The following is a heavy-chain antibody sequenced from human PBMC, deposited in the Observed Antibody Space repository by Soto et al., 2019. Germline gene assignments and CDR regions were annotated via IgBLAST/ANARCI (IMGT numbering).Heavy chain of an antibody. CDR2: INPNSGGT. Sequence: ASVKVSCKASGYTFTGYYMHWVRQATGQGLEWMGWINPNSGGTNYAQKFQGWVTMTRDTSISTAYMELSRLRSDDTAVYYCASEKVDTAMVNRDYYYGMDVWGQGTTVTVSS. D-gene: IGHD5-18*01. V-gene: IGHV1-2*04. J-gene: IGHJ6*02. CDR3: ASEKVDTAMVNRDYYYGMDV. CDR1: GYTFTGYY.